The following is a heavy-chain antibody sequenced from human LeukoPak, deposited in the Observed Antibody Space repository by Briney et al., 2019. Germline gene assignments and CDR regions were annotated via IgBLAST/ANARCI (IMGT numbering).Heavy chain of an antibody. CDR1: GFTFSSYS. Sequence: GGSLRLSCAASGFTFSSYSMNWVRQAPGKGLGWVSSISSSSSYIYYADSVKGRFTISRDNAKNSLYLQMNSLRAEDTAVYYCARNIAVAGLDYWGQGTLVTVSS. CDR2: ISSSSSYI. D-gene: IGHD6-19*01. J-gene: IGHJ4*02. V-gene: IGHV3-21*01. CDR3: ARNIAVAGLDY.